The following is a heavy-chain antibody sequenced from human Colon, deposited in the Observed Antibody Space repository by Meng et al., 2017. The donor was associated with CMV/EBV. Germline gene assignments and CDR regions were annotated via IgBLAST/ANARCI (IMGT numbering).Heavy chain of an antibody. D-gene: IGHD2-2*01. J-gene: IGHJ5*02. Sequence: GGSLRLSCTASGFTSSRHEMTWVRQAPGKGLEWVSYISSSGSTIYYADSVKGRFTISRDNAKNSLYLQMNSLRAEDTTVYYCARAGVGYCSSTSCQGVWFDPWGQGTRGT. CDR2: ISSSGSTI. CDR3: ARAGVGYCSSTSCQGVWFDP. V-gene: IGHV3-48*03. CDR1: GFTSSRHE.